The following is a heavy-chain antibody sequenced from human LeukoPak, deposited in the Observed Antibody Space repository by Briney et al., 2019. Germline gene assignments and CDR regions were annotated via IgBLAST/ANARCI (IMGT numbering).Heavy chain of an antibody. CDR2: INPNSGGT. Sequence: ASVKVSCKASGYTFTGYYMHWVRQAPGQGLEWMGWINPNSGGTNYAQKFQGRVTMTRDTSISTAYMELSRLRSDDTAVYYCAFQKGGFPNNWFDPWGQGTLVTVSS. CDR3: AFQKGGFPNNWFDP. J-gene: IGHJ5*02. CDR1: GYTFTGYY. V-gene: IGHV1-2*02. D-gene: IGHD1-26*01.